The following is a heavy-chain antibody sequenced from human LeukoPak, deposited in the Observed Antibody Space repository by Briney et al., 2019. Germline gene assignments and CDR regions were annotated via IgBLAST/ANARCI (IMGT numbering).Heavy chain of an antibody. CDR2: IYYSGST. CDR3: ARTGSRSNGGSI. V-gene: IGHV4-59*08. J-gene: IGHJ4*02. D-gene: IGHD3-10*01. CDR1: GGSISSYY. Sequence: PSETLSLTCTVSGGSISSYYWSWIQQPPGKGLEWIGYIYYSGSTNYNPSLKSRVTISVDTSKNQFSLKLSSVTAADTAVYYCARTGSRSNGGSIWGQGTLVTVSS.